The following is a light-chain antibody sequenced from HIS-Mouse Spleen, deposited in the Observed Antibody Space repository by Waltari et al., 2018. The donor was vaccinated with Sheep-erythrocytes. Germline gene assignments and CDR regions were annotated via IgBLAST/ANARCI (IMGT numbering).Light chain of an antibody. Sequence: QSALTQPASVSGSPGQSITISCTGTSSDVGSYNLVSWYQQHPGKAPKLMIYEGSKRPSGFSNCCSGSKSGNTASLTISGLQAEDEADYYCCSYAGSSTPWVFGGGTKLTVL. CDR1: SSDVGSYNL. CDR2: EGS. CDR3: CSYAGSSTPWV. V-gene: IGLV2-23*01. J-gene: IGLJ3*02.